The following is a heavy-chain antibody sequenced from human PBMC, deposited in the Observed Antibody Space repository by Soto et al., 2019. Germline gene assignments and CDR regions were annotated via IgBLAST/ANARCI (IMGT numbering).Heavy chain of an antibody. CDR1: GYTFTSYY. J-gene: IGHJ4*02. V-gene: IGHV1-46*01. Sequence: ASVKVSCKASGYTFTSYYMHWVRQAPGQGLEWMGIINPSGGSTSYAQKFQGRVTMSVDTSRNQFSLQLSSVTAADTAVYYCARDAGATYFDNWGQGTLVTVSS. CDR3: ARDAGATYFDN. CDR2: INPSGGST.